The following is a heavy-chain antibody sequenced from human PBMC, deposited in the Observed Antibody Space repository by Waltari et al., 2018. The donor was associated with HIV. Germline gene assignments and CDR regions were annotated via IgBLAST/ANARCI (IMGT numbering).Heavy chain of an antibody. CDR1: GFTFSSYE. CDR3: ARADYGDQEAFDI. J-gene: IGHJ3*02. D-gene: IGHD4-17*01. CDR2: IDSSGSTI. Sequence: EVQLVESGGGLVQPGGSLRLSCAASGFTFSSYEMNWVRQAPGKGLECVSYIDSSGSTIYYADSVKGRFTISRDNAKNSLYLQMNSLRAEETAVYYWARADYGDQEAFDIWGQGTMVTVSS. V-gene: IGHV3-48*03.